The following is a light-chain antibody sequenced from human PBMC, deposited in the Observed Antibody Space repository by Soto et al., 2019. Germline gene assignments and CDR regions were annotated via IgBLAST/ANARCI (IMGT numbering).Light chain of an antibody. CDR2: GAS. V-gene: IGKV3-20*01. J-gene: IGKJ5*01. Sequence: ILLTQSPCTLSLSPGERGTLSCRASQSVSSSYLAWFQQKPGQAPRLLIYGASSRATGIPDRFSGSGSGTDFTLTISRLEPEDFAVYYCQQYSNLPITFGHGTRLEIK. CDR1: QSVSSSY. CDR3: QQYSNLPIT.